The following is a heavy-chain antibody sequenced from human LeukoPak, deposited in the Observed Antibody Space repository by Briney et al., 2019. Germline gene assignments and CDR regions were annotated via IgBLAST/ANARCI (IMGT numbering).Heavy chain of an antibody. D-gene: IGHD3-22*01. CDR2: ISGSGGST. J-gene: IGHJ4*02. CDR3: AKDGRDSSGYDY. Sequence: GGSLRLSCAASGFTFSSYAMSWDRQAPGKGLEWVSAISGSGGSTYYADSVKGRFTISRDNSKNTLYLQMNSLRAEDTAVYYCAKDGRDSSGYDYWGQGTLVTVSS. V-gene: IGHV3-23*01. CDR1: GFTFSSYA.